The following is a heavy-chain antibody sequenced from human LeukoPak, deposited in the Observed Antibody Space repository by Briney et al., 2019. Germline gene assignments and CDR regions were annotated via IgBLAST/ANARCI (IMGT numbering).Heavy chain of an antibody. CDR3: ARIAWDAFDI. J-gene: IGHJ3*02. CDR2: LNNDGSST. D-gene: IGHD2-15*01. CDR1: GFTFSSYW. Sequence: EGSLRLSCAASGFTFSSYWMHWVRQAPGKGLVWVSRLNNDGSSTNYADSVKGRFTISRDNAKNTLYLQMNSLRAEDTAVYYCARIAWDAFDIWGQGTMVTVSS. V-gene: IGHV3-74*01.